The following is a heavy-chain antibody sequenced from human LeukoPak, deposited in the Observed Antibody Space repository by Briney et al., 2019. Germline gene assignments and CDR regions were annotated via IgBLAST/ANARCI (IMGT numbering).Heavy chain of an antibody. CDR2: IIPIFGTA. Sequence: WASVTVSCTASGGTFSSYAISWVRQAPGQGLEWMGGIIPIFGTANYAQKFQGRVTITADESTSTAYMELSSLRSEDTAVYYCATRGYSYGYYFDYWGQGTLVTVPS. CDR3: ATRGYSYGYYFDY. CDR1: GGTFSSYA. D-gene: IGHD5-18*01. J-gene: IGHJ4*02. V-gene: IGHV1-69*13.